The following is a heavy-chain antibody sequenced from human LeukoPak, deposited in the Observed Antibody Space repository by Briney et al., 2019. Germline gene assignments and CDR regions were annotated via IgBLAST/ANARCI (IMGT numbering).Heavy chain of an antibody. CDR2: IGSTGGDT. CDR3: ARDSRQWLVRDY. J-gene: IGHJ4*02. V-gene: IGHV3-64*04. CDR1: GFTFSTSP. Sequence: GGSLRLSCSASGFTFSTSPMHWVRQAPGKGPEYVSAIGSTGGDTYYADSVKGRFAISRDNAKNSLYLQMNSLRAEDTAVYYCARDSRQWLVRDYWGQGTLVTVSS. D-gene: IGHD6-19*01.